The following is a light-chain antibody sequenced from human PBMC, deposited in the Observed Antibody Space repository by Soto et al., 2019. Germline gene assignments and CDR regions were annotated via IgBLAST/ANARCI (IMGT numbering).Light chain of an antibody. Sequence: DVVMTQSPRSMPVTPGEPASISCRSSQSLLHTNGYNSLAWFLQKAGQSPQLLIYLASSRASGVPDRFRGSGSGTDFTLEISSVEAEDVGIYYCMQLLHPPLTFGGGTKVEIK. CDR1: QSLLHTNGYNS. CDR3: MQLLHPPLT. CDR2: LAS. V-gene: IGKV2-28*01. J-gene: IGKJ4*01.